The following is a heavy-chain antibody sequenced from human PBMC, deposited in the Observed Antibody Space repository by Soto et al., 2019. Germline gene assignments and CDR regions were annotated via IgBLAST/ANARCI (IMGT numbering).Heavy chain of an antibody. CDR1: GFTFSSYA. CDR2: ISGSGGST. D-gene: IGHD3-22*01. J-gene: IGHJ4*02. CDR3: ASNYYDSSGYYYDY. Sequence: GGSLRLSCAASGFTFSSYAMSWVRQAPGKGLEWVSVISGSGGSTYYADSVKGRFTISRDNSKNTLYLQMNSLRAEDTAVYYCASNYYDSSGYYYDYWGQGTLVTVSS. V-gene: IGHV3-23*01.